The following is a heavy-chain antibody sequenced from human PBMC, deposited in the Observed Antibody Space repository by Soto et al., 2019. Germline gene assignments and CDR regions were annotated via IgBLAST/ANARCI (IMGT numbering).Heavy chain of an antibody. CDR3: ARIPPGYDSSGYYFTFRH. CDR2: IYYSGST. Sequence: QLQLQESGPGLVKPSETLSLTCTVSGGSISSSIYYWGWIRQPPGKGLEWIGSIYYSGSTYYNPSLKSRVTISVDTAKNQFSLKLSSVTAADTAVYYCARIPPGYDSSGYYFTFRHWCQGTLVTVSS. J-gene: IGHJ4*02. CDR1: GGSISSSIYY. D-gene: IGHD3-22*01. V-gene: IGHV4-39*01.